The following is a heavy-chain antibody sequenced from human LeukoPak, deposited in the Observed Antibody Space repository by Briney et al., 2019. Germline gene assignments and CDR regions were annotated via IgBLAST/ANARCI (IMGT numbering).Heavy chain of an antibody. J-gene: IGHJ5*02. D-gene: IGHD6-13*01. CDR3: ARGGRGKRIAAAGTKTKWFDP. CDR1: GGSISSYY. V-gene: IGHV4-4*07. Sequence: PSETLSLTCTVSGGSISSYYWSWIRQPAGKGLEWIGRVYTSGSTNYNPSLKSRVTMSVDTSKNQFSLKLSSVTAADTAVYYCARGGRGKRIAAAGTKTKWFDPWGQGTLVTVSS. CDR2: VYTSGST.